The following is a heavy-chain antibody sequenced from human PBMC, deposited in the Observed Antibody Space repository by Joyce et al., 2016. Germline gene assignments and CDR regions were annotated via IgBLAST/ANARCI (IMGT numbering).Heavy chain of an antibody. J-gene: IGHJ4*02. V-gene: IGHV3-48*03. CDR1: GFTFSSYE. Sequence: EVQLVESGGGLVQPGGSLRLSCAASGFTFSSYEMNWVRQAPGKGLELFSYINNGSDVLYYAASVKGGFTISRDNAEISLYLQITNLRGDDTAVYYCVRGLTAVVGKTYWGQGTLVRVSS. CDR3: VRGLTAVVGKTY. D-gene: IGHD6-19*01. CDR2: INNGSDVL.